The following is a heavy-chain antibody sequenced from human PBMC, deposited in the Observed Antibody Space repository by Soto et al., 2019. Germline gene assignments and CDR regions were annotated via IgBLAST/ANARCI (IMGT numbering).Heavy chain of an antibody. J-gene: IGHJ3*02. CDR1: GFTFSSYA. D-gene: IGHD3-10*01. V-gene: IGHV3-30-3*01. Sequence: GGSLRLSCAASGFTFSSYAMHWVRQAPGKGLEWVAVIPYDGSNKYYADSVKGRFTISRDNSKITLYLQMNGLRAEDTAVYYCARDGRNFYGSGSDAFDIWGQGTMVTVSS. CDR3: ARDGRNFYGSGSDAFDI. CDR2: IPYDGSNK.